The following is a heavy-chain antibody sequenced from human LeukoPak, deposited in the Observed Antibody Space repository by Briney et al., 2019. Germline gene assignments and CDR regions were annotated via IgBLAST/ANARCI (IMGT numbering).Heavy chain of an antibody. J-gene: IGHJ4*02. CDR2: ISGDHAT. V-gene: IGHV3-23*01. D-gene: IGHD2-8*01. Sequence: PGGSLRLSCAASGFTFGHYAMSWVRQAPGKGLEWVAAISGDHATYDSNSLRGRFTISRDNSKDMLYLQMNGLRAEDSAVYYCARDTQGVRGNFLFEYWGQGTLVTVSS. CDR3: ARDTQGVRGNFLFEY. CDR1: GFTFGHYA.